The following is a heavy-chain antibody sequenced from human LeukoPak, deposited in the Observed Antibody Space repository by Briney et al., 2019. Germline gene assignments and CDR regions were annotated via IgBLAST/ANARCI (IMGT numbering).Heavy chain of an antibody. J-gene: IGHJ4*02. CDR3: IGSNVVAPPP. D-gene: IGHD2-15*01. CDR2: ISSNSGHTT. Sequence: PGGSLRLSCAASGFTFSDFYMGWIRHAPAKGLEWISYISSNSGHTTYYADSVKGRLTNSRDNAKNLLYLQMTSLRAEDTARYSCIGSNVVAPPPWGQGTLATVSS. V-gene: IGHV3-11*01. CDR1: GFTFSDFY.